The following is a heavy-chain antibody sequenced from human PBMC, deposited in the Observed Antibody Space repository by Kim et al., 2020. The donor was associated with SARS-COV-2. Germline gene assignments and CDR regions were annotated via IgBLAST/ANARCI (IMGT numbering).Heavy chain of an antibody. CDR2: IKNKIDGGAT. CDR3: ATLPLLTVTGGYFYAMDV. D-gene: IGHD6-19*01. J-gene: IGHJ6*02. Sequence: GGSLRLSCAASGFTFSHAWMSWVRQAPGRGLEWVGHIKNKIDGGATDYAAPLKGRFTISRDDSKNTLYLQMNSLKTEDTAMYYCATLPLLTVTGGYFYAMDVWAQGTTVTVSS. V-gene: IGHV3-15*01. CDR1: GFTFSHAW.